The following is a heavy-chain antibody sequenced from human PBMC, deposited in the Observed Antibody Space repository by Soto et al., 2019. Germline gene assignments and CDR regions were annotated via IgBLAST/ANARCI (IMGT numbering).Heavy chain of an antibody. D-gene: IGHD2-15*01. Sequence: SETLSLTCAVYGGSFSGYYWSWIRQPPGKGLEWIGEINHSGSTNYNPSLKSRVTISVDTSKNQFSLKLSSVTAADTAVYYCARGLIKLSGCSGGSCYETNWFDPWGQGTLVTVS. CDR3: ARGLIKLSGCSGGSCYETNWFDP. V-gene: IGHV4-34*01. CDR2: INHSGST. J-gene: IGHJ5*02. CDR1: GGSFSGYY.